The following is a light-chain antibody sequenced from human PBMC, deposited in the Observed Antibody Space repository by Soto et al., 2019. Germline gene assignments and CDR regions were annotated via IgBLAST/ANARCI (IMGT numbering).Light chain of an antibody. CDR3: QQYNNWPWT. Sequence: PVTPAPSPPAASVGGRVTHSCRASQGIDSYLAWYQQRPGKVPQLLIYETSILQSGVSSRFSGSGSGTEFTLTINSLQSEDFAVYYCQQYNNWPWTFGQGTKVDIK. J-gene: IGKJ1*01. V-gene: IGKV1-9*01. CDR1: QGIDSY. CDR2: ETS.